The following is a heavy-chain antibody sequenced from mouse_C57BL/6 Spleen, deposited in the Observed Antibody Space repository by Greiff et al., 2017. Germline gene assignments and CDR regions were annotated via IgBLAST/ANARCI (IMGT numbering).Heavy chain of an antibody. CDR3: ARHSPLYYDYDQYYFDY. CDR1: GFTFSSSG. J-gene: IGHJ2*01. Sequence: EVNVVESGGDLVKPGGSLKLSCAASGFTFSSSGMSWVRQTPDKRLEWVATISSGGNYTYYPDSVTGRFTISRDNAKNTLYLQRSSLKSEDTAMYYCARHSPLYYDYDQYYFDYWGQGTTLTVSS. D-gene: IGHD2-4*01. V-gene: IGHV5-6*01. CDR2: ISSGGNYT.